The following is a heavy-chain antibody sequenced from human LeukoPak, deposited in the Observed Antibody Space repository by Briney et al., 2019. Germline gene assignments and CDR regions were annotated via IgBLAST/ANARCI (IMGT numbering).Heavy chain of an antibody. CDR1: GFTFNGYA. D-gene: IGHD3-22*01. Sequence: GGSLRLSCAASGFTFNGYAMNWVRQAPGKGLEWVSAISDSGDNTYYADSVRGRFTISRDNSMNTLYLQMNTLRAEDTAVYYCARDLYYYDSSGTLPYYYYGMDVWGQGTTVTVSS. J-gene: IGHJ6*02. V-gene: IGHV3-23*01. CDR2: ISDSGDNT. CDR3: ARDLYYYDSSGTLPYYYYGMDV.